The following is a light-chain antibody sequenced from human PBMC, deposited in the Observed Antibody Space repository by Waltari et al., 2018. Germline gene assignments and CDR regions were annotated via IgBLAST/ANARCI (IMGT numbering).Light chain of an antibody. V-gene: IGKV2-30*02. CDR2: KVS. CDR1: QSLLHRNGNTY. Sequence: DAAMTQSQLSLSVTSGPSDSISCRSSQSLLHRNGNTYLGWFQQKPGQSPRRLIYKVSNRDSGVPDRFSGSGAGTDFTLKISRVEAEDVGVYYGREGTHHRAFGPGTKVEIK. J-gene: IGKJ1*01. CDR3: REGTHHRA.